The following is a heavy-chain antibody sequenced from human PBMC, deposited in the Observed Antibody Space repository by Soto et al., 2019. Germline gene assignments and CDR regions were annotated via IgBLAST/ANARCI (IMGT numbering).Heavy chain of an antibody. CDR1: GFTFSSYS. CDR2: ISSSSSYI. CDR3: ARYSVTHYAMDV. V-gene: IGHV3-21*01. Sequence: PGGSLRLSCAASGFTFSSYSMNWVRQAPGKGLEWVSSISSSSSYIYYADSVKGRFTISRDDAKNSLYLQMNSLRAEDTAVYYCARYSVTHYAMDVWGQGTTVTV. D-gene: IGHD4-17*01. J-gene: IGHJ6*02.